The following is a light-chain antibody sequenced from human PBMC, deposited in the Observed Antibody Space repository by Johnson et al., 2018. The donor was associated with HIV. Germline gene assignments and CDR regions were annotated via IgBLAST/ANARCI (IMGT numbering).Light chain of an antibody. Sequence: QSVLTQPPSVSAAPGQKVTISCSGSSSNIGNNYVSWYQQLPGTSPKLLIYAKNKRPSGIPDRFSASKSGTSATLDITGLQTGDEADYYCGTWDNSLGAHYVFGIGTKVTVL. V-gene: IGLV1-51*02. CDR3: GTWDNSLGAHYV. CDR1: SSNIGNNY. J-gene: IGLJ1*01. CDR2: AKN.